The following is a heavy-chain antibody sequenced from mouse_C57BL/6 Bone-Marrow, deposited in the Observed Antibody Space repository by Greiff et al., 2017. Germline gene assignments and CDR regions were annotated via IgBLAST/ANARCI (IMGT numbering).Heavy chain of an antibody. D-gene: IGHD2-3*01. V-gene: IGHV1-80*01. CDR1: GYAFSSYW. J-gene: IGHJ4*01. Sequence: QVQLQQSGAELVKPGASVKISCKASGYAFSSYWMNWVKQRPGKGLEWIGQIYPGDGDTNYNGKFKGKATLTADKSSSTAYMQLSSLTSEDSAVYFCARYGWLLSYYYAMDGWGQGTSVTVSS. CDR3: ARYGWLLSYYYAMDG. CDR2: IYPGDGDT.